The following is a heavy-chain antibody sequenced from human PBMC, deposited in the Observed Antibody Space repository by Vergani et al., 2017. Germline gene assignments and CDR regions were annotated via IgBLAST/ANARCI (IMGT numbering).Heavy chain of an antibody. CDR3: ARKLASPSVDS. CDR2: IFSNDEK. Sequence: QVTLKESGPVLVKPTETLTLTCTVSGFSLNNARMGVSWIRQPPGKALEWLAHIFSNDEKYYSASLKSRLTISKDTSKSQVVLTMTNMDPVDTATYYCARKLASPSVDSWGQGTLVTVSS. V-gene: IGHV2-26*01. CDR1: GFSLNNARMG. J-gene: IGHJ4*02. D-gene: IGHD5-12*01.